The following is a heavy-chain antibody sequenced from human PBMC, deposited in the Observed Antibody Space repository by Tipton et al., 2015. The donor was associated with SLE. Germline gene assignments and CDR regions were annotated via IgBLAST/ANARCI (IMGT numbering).Heavy chain of an antibody. CDR2: MYYTGIT. CDR3: ARLSDYDSGGYYPWYFDY. CDR1: GGSVTTYY. J-gene: IGHJ4*02. D-gene: IGHD3-22*01. V-gene: IGHV4-59*08. Sequence: TLSLTCTVSGGSVTTYYWSWIRQSPGKKLEWIGYMYYTGITKFNPSLESRVAISVDTSKNQFSLKLSSVTAADTAVYYCARLSDYDSGGYYPWYFDYWGQGTLVTVSS.